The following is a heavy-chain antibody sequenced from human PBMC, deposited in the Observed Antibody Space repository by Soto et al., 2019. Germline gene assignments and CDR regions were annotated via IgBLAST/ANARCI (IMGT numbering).Heavy chain of an antibody. CDR2: VFYSGTT. CDR3: ARPDWNYLFDP. CDR1: GGSVSTGSYF. D-gene: IGHD1-7*01. Sequence: SETLSLTCTVSGGSVSTGSYFWGWIRQPPGKGLEWIGRVFYSGTTYYNPSLKSRVSISVDTSKNQFSLKLTSVTAADTAVYYCARPDWNYLFDPWGQGTLVTVSS. V-gene: IGHV4-39*01. J-gene: IGHJ5*02.